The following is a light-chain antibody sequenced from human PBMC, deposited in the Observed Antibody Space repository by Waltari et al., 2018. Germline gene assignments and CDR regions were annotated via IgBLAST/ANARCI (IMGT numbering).Light chain of an antibody. V-gene: IGLV2-14*03. CDR2: DVS. J-gene: IGLJ2*01. CDR3: SSYISSDTLEL. Sequence: HSALTQPASVSGSPGQSITTSCPGSSSDIGTYNYVSWYQQHPGKAPKLMIFDVSNRPSGVSNRFSGSKSGNTASLTISGLQAEDEADYYCSSYISSDTLELFGGGTSLTVL. CDR1: SSDIGTYNY.